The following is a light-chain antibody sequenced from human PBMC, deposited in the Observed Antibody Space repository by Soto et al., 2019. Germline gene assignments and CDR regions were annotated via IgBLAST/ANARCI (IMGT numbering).Light chain of an antibody. CDR3: QQSFCIPLT. CDR2: DAS. CDR1: QTIGKY. Sequence: DIQMTQSPSSLYATVGDRVTITCRASQTIGKYLNWYQQQPGKVPKLLIYDASYLQSGVPSRFSGSESGTDFTLNISDLRPEDFATYYCQQSFCIPLTFCPGTKVD. J-gene: IGKJ3*01. V-gene: IGKV1-39*01.